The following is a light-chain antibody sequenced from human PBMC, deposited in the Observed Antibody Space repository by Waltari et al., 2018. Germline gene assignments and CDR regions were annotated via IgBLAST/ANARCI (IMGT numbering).Light chain of an antibody. Sequence: VVRNQSSPSFSVTIGQTATISCSSSQGLVHSDGNTYLNWFHQRPGQSPRRLIYRVSNRDSGVPDRFSGSGSGTDFTLRIGRVEAEDVGVYYCMQGTHWPFTFGQGTRLEIK. J-gene: IGKJ5*01. V-gene: IGKV2-30*02. CDR2: RVS. CDR1: QGLVHSDGNTY. CDR3: MQGTHWPFT.